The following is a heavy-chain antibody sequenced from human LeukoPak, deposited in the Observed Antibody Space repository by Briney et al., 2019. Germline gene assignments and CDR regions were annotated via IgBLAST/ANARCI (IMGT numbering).Heavy chain of an antibody. J-gene: IGHJ4*02. CDR1: GFNFGYYT. V-gene: IGHV3-49*03. Sequence: PGRSLRLSCTVSGFNFGYYTLSWFRQPPGKGLEWVGFIRTTAYGGTTDYAASVKGRFTISRDDSKNIACLQMNNLQTEDTAVYYCTIARGRQWLVPLRFDYWGQGTLVTVSS. D-gene: IGHD6-19*01. CDR2: IRTTAYGGTT. CDR3: TIARGRQWLVPLRFDY.